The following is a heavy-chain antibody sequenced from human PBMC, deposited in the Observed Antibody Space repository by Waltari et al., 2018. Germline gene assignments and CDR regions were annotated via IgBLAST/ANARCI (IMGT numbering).Heavy chain of an antibody. CDR2: IIPIFGTA. CDR1: GGTFSSYA. J-gene: IGHJ6*02. CDR3: ASRRGYSGYDSRLEGGMDV. V-gene: IGHV1-69*15. Sequence: QVQLVQSGAEVKKPGSSVKVSCKASGGTFSSYAISWVRQAPGQGLEWMGRIIPIFGTANYAQKFQGRVTITADESTSTAYMELSSLRSEDTAVYYCASRRGYSGYDSRLEGGMDVWGQGTTVTVSS. D-gene: IGHD5-12*01.